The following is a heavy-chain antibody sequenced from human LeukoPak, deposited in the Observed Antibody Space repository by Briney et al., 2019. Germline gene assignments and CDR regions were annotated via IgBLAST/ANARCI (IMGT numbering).Heavy chain of an antibody. CDR3: TTGAGGSDDSFDM. CDR2: VDSQTDGGTT. CDR1: GFTFSNAW. J-gene: IGHJ3*02. D-gene: IGHD3-10*01. V-gene: IGHV3-15*04. Sequence: PGGSLRLSCSASGFTFSNAWMSWVRQAPAKGLEWVGRVDSQTDGGTTDYAALVKGRFTISRDDSKNPLYLQMNSLKTGDTGVYFCTTGAGGSDDSFDMWGEGTIVTVSS.